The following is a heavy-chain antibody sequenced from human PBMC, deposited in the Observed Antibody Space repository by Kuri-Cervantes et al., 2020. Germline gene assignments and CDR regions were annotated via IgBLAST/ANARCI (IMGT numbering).Heavy chain of an antibody. CDR1: GGSVSSGSYY. Sequence: SETLSLTCTVSGGSVSSGSYYWSWIRQPPGKGLEWIGYIYYSGSTNYNPSLKSRVTISVDTSKNQFSLKLSSVTAADTAVYYCARNHDYTHDCWGQGTLVTVSS. CDR3: ARNHDYTHDC. V-gene: IGHV4-61*01. J-gene: IGHJ4*02. D-gene: IGHD4-11*01. CDR2: IYYSGST.